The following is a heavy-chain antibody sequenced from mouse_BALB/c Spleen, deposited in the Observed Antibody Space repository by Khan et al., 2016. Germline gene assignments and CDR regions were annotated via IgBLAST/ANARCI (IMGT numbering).Heavy chain of an antibody. V-gene: IGHV14-3*02. D-gene: IGHD1-1*01. CDR2: IDPPNDNT. J-gene: IGHJ2*01. CDR1: GFSIQDTY. Sequence: VQLQQSGAELVKPAASVKLSCTASGFSIQDTYIHWVRQRPEQGLDWIGRIDPPNDNTKYDPKFQGKATITADTSSNTAYLQLNSLTSEDTAVYYSARMYYGDYWGQGTTLTVSS. CDR3: ARMYYGDY.